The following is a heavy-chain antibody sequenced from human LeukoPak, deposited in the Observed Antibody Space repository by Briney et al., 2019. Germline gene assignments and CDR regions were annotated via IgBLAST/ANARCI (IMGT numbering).Heavy chain of an antibody. J-gene: IGHJ4*02. CDR1: GFTFSSYW. CDR2: INSDGSST. CDR3: ARADTYYDILTGYYFDY. V-gene: IGHV3-74*01. Sequence: GGSLRLSCAASGFTFSSYWMHWVRQAPGKGLVWVSRINSDGSSTTYADSVKGRFTISRDNAKNTLYLQMNSLRAEDTAVYHCARADTYYDILTGYYFDYWGQGTLVTVSS. D-gene: IGHD3-9*01.